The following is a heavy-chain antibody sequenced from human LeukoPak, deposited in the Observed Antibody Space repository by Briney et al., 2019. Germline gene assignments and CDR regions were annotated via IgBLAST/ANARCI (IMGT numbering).Heavy chain of an antibody. CDR1: GFTFSRYW. D-gene: IGHD3-10*01. CDR2: IKEDGSEK. V-gene: IGHV3-7*01. Sequence: GGSLRLSCAASGFTFSRYWMTWVRQAPGKGLEWVANIKEDGSEKYYVDSVKGRFTISRDNAKNSLYLQMNSLRAEDTAVYYCARVGLGVGSGRKASGFDPWGQGTLVTVSS. J-gene: IGHJ5*02. CDR3: ARVGLGVGSGRKASGFDP.